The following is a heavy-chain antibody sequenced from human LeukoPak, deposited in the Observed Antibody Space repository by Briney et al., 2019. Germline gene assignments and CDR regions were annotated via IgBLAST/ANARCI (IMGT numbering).Heavy chain of an antibody. CDR3: ARLSLAVAGTKAFDI. V-gene: IGHV4-39*01. CDR2: IYYSGST. J-gene: IGHJ3*02. D-gene: IGHD6-19*01. CDR1: GGSISSSSYY. Sequence: SETLSLTCTVSGGSISSSSYYWGWIRQPPGKGLEWIGSIYYSGSTYYNPPLKSRITISVDTSKNQFSLKLSSVTAADTAVYYCARLSLAVAGTKAFDIWGQGTMVTVSS.